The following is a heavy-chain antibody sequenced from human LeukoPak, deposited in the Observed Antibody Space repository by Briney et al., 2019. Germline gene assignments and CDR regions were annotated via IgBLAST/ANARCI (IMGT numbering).Heavy chain of an antibody. CDR1: GFTFGDYG. Sequence: GGSLRLSCAASGFTFGDYGMSWVRQAPGKGLEWVSGINWSGAGTGYADSVKGRFTVSRDNAKKSLYLQMNSLRAEDTAVYYCARAPLHLAMYHYFDYWGQGTLVTVSS. CDR2: INWSGAGT. J-gene: IGHJ4*02. V-gene: IGHV3-20*04. CDR3: ARAPLHLAMYHYFDY. D-gene: IGHD2-2*01.